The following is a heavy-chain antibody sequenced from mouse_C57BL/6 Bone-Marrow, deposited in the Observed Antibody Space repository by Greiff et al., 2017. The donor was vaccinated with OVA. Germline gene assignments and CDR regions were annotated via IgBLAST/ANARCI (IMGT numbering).Heavy chain of an antibody. CDR1: GFTFSSYT. CDR2: ISGGGGNT. D-gene: IGHD2-5*01. J-gene: IGHJ4*01. CDR3: ARPNSNYGAMDY. Sequence: EVMLVESGGGLVKPGGSLKLSCAASGFTFSSYTMSWVRQTPEKRLEWVATISGGGGNTYYPDSVKGRFTISRDNAKNTLYLQMSSLRSEDTALYYCARPNSNYGAMDYWGQGTSVTVSS. V-gene: IGHV5-9*01.